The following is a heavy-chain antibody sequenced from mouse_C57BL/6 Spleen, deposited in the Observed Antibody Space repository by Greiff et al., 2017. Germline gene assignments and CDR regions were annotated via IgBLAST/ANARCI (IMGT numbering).Heavy chain of an antibody. D-gene: IGHD1-1*01. J-gene: IGHJ2*01. CDR1: GFTFSDYY. CDR3: ARDSGGSSYYFDY. Sequence: EVKVVESEGGLVQPGSSMKLSCTASGFTFSDYYMAWVRQVPEKGLEWVANINYDGSSTYYLDSLKSRFIISRDNAKNILYLQMSSLKSEDTATYYCARDSGGSSYYFDYWGQGTTLTVSS. CDR2: INYDGSST. V-gene: IGHV5-16*01.